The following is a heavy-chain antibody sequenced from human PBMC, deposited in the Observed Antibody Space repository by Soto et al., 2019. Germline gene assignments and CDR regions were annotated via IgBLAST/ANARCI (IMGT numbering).Heavy chain of an antibody. D-gene: IGHD3-22*01. Sequence: QVQLVQSGAEVKKPGSSVKVSCKASGGTFSSYAISWVRQAPGQGLEWMGGIIPIFGTANYAQKFQGRVTITADKSTSTADMELSSLRSEDTAVYYCAIQDPYYYDSSGTGAFDIWGQWTMVTVSS. CDR3: AIQDPYYYDSSGTGAFDI. CDR1: GGTFSSYA. CDR2: IIPIFGTA. J-gene: IGHJ3*02. V-gene: IGHV1-69*06.